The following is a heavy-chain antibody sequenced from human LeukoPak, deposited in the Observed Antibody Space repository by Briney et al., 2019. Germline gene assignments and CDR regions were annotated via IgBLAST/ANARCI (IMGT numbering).Heavy chain of an antibody. CDR3: ARVGEPYCSSTSCYYYYYMDV. V-gene: IGHV1-18*01. J-gene: IGHJ6*03. CDR2: ISAYNGNT. Sequence: ASVKVSCKASGYTFTSYGISWVRQAPGQGLEWMGWISAYNGNTNYAQKLQGRVTMTTDTSTSTAYMELRSLGSDDTALYYCARVGEPYCSSTSCYYYYYMDVWGKGTTVTVSS. CDR1: GYTFTSYG. D-gene: IGHD2-2*01.